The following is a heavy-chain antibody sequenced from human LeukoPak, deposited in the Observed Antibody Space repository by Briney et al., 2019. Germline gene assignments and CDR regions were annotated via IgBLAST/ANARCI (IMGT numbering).Heavy chain of an antibody. Sequence: ASVKVSCKASGYTFTGYYMHRVRQAPGQGLEWMGWINPNSGGTNYAQKFQGRVTMTRDTSISTAYMELSRLRSDDTAVYYCAREPDTAMDYYYYGMDVWGQGTTVTVSS. J-gene: IGHJ6*02. D-gene: IGHD5-18*01. V-gene: IGHV1-2*02. CDR1: GYTFTGYY. CDR3: AREPDTAMDYYYYGMDV. CDR2: INPNSGGT.